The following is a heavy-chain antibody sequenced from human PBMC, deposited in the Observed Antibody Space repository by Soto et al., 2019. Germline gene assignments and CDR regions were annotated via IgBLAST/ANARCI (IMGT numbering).Heavy chain of an antibody. D-gene: IGHD1-26*01. V-gene: IGHV3-23*01. J-gene: IGHJ4*02. Sequence: EVQLLESGGGLVQPGGSLRLSCAASGFTFSSYAMRWVRQAPGKGLEWVSAISGSGGSTYYADSVKSRFTISRDNSKNTLYLQMNSLTAEDTAVYYGARRGSGSYYDYWGQGTLVTVSS. CDR2: ISGSGGST. CDR3: ARRGSGSYYDY. CDR1: GFTFSSYA.